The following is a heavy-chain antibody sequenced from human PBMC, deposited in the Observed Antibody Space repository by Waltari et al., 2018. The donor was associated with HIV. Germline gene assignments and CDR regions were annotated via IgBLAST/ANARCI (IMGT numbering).Heavy chain of an antibody. D-gene: IGHD2-15*01. CDR1: GGTFSSYT. V-gene: IGHV1-69*02. CDR2: VIPILGIA. Sequence: QVQLVQSGAEVKKPGSSVKVSCKASGGTFSSYTISWVRQAPGQGLEWMGRVIPILGIANDAQKFQGRVTITADKSTSTAYMELSSLRSEDTAVYYCARGGAPGGGNPYWGQGTLVTVSS. CDR3: ARGGAPGGGNPY. J-gene: IGHJ4*02.